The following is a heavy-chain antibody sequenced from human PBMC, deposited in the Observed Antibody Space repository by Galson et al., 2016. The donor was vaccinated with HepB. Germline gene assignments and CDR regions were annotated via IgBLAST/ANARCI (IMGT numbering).Heavy chain of an antibody. D-gene: IGHD1-1*01. Sequence: SVKVSCKAPGYTFTGYDINWVRQASGQGLEWMGYLNPNSGKTAFAQKFQGRVILTLDTSIDTAYMEFSSLTSEDTAVYYCARGTRGSDWLGPWGQGALVTVSS. CDR2: LNPNSGKT. CDR1: GYTFTGYD. J-gene: IGHJ5*02. CDR3: ARGTRGSDWLGP. V-gene: IGHV1-8*01.